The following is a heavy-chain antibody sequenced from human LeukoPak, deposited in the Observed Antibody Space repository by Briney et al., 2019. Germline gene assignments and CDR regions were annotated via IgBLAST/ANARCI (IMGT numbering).Heavy chain of an antibody. CDR1: RGSISGYQ. CDR2: TSYSGST. CDR3: ARVTGYVMEDYFDY. D-gene: IGHD6-13*01. V-gene: IGHV4-59*01. J-gene: IGHJ4*02. Sequence: SETLSLTCTVSRGSISGYQWSWIRQPPGKGLQWIGNTSYSGSTNYNPSLKSRVTISVDTSKNQFSLRLSSVTAADTAVYYCARVTGYVMEDYFDYWGQGTLVTVSS.